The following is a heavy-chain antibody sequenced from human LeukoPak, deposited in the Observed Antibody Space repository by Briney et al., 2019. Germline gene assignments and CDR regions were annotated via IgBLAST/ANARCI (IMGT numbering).Heavy chain of an antibody. CDR3: ARGPYGSGSYSWFDP. V-gene: IGHV3-33*01. CDR1: GFTFSGYG. Sequence: PGGSLRLSCAASGFTFSGYGMHWVRQAPGKGLEGVAVICYDGGNKYYADSVKGRFTISRDNSKNTLYLQMNSLRAEDTAVYYCARGPYGSGSYSWFDPWGQGTLVTVSS. CDR2: ICYDGGNK. D-gene: IGHD3-10*01. J-gene: IGHJ5*02.